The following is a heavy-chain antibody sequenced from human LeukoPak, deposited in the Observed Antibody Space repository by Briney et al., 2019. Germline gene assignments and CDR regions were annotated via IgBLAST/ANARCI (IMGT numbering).Heavy chain of an antibody. D-gene: IGHD3-10*01. CDR2: ISSSSSTI. CDR1: GFTFSSHA. J-gene: IGHJ6*03. Sequence: PGGSLRLSCAASGFTFSSHAMSWVRQAPGKGLEWVSYISSSSSTIYYADSVKGRFTISRDNAKNSLYLQMNSLRAEDTAVYYCARAAITMVRGFRIYYMDVWGKGTTVTVSS. CDR3: ARAAITMVRGFRIYYMDV. V-gene: IGHV3-48*01.